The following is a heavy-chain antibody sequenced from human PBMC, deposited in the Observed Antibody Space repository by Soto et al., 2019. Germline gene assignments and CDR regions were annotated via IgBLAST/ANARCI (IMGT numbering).Heavy chain of an antibody. V-gene: IGHV4-34*01. J-gene: IGHJ6*02. Sequence: AETLSLTCAVYGGSFIGYYWIWSGHPPGKGREWIVEINHSGSTNYNPSLKSRVTISVDTSKNQFSLKLSSVTAADTAVYYCARRTYIFGVVINNYYYYGMDVWGQGTTVTVSS. CDR2: INHSGST. CDR3: ARRTYIFGVVINNYYYYGMDV. CDR1: GGSFIGYY. D-gene: IGHD3-3*02.